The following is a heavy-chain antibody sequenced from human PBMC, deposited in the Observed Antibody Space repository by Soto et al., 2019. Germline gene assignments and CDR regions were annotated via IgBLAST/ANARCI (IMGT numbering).Heavy chain of an antibody. D-gene: IGHD3-10*01. CDR2: TIPVFNTA. J-gene: IGHJ3*02. CDR1: GGTLSDHG. V-gene: IGHV1-69*06. Sequence: QVQLEQSVAEVKNPGSSVKISCKASGGTLSDHGVSWLRQAPGQGLEWVGGTIPVFNTANYAPQFQGRVTIAADKSTNLAYMELGSLRSDDTAFYYCARGVYGSMNYETGPSAFDIWCQGTLVIVSS. CDR3: ARGVYGSMNYETGPSAFDI.